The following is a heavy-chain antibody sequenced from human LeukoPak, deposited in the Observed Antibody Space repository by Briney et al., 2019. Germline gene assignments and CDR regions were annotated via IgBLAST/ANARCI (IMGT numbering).Heavy chain of an antibody. CDR2: ISFSSNTI. Sequence: GGSLRLSCAASGFTFNSYSMNWVRQAPGKGLEWVSYISFSSNTICYADSVKGRFTISRDNDKNSLYLQMNNLRAEDTAMYYCARDPASYWGRGTLVTVSS. J-gene: IGHJ4*02. V-gene: IGHV3-48*01. CDR3: ARDPASY. CDR1: GFTFNSYS.